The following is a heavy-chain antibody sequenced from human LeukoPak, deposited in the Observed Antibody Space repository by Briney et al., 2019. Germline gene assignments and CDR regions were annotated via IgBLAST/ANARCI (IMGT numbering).Heavy chain of an antibody. CDR1: GFTFSSYA. V-gene: IGHV3-30-3*01. CDR2: ISYDGSNK. CDR3: ARADYDFWSGYSTFDY. D-gene: IGHD3-3*01. Sequence: GGSLRLSCAASGFTFSSYAMHWVRQAPGKGLGWVAVISYDGSNKYYADSVKGRFTISRDNSKNTLYLQMNSLRAEDTAVYYCARADYDFWSGYSTFDYWGQGTLVTVSS. J-gene: IGHJ4*02.